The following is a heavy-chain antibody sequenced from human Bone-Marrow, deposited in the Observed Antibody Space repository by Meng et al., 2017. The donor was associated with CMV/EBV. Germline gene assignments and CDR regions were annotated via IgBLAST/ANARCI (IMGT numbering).Heavy chain of an antibody. Sequence: GESLKISCAASGFTFSSYSMNWVRQAPGKGLEWVAVISYDGSNSYFVDSVKDRFILSRDNSKNQVYLQMNSLRDEDSAVYHCARMISIYGGYGMDVWGQGTTVTVSS. V-gene: IGHV3-30*03. J-gene: IGHJ6*02. D-gene: IGHD3-3*01. CDR2: ISYDGSNS. CDR3: ARMISIYGGYGMDV. CDR1: GFTFSSYS.